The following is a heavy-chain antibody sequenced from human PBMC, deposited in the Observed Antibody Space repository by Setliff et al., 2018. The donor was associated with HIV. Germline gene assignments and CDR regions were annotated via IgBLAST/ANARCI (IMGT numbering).Heavy chain of an antibody. J-gene: IGHJ4*02. CDR3: ARDIGTVTDSDY. CDR1: SASITSSNW. V-gene: IGHV4-4*02. Sequence: PSETLSLTCAVSSASITSSNWWNWVRQPPGKGLEWIGEIHHSGSIYHNPSLKSRVTISVDTSKNQFSLNLTSVTAADTAVYYCARDIGTVTDSDYWGQGTLVTVSS. D-gene: IGHD4-4*01. CDR2: IHHSGSI.